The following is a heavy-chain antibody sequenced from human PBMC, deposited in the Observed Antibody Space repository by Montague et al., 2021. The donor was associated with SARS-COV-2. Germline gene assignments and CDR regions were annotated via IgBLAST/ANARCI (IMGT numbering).Heavy chain of an antibody. CDR3: ARHSVSEDGTFFRSYFDP. CDR2: IFYNGYT. Sequence: SETLSLTCTVSGGTVRDYYCYWIRQTAGTGLEWIGYIFYNGYTKXNPSLEGRVTLSVDTPGNQFFLSLRSVTAPDTATYFCARHSVSEDGTFFRSYFDPWGQGAQVIVSS. V-gene: IGHV4-59*08. D-gene: IGHD1-1*01. J-gene: IGHJ5*02. CDR1: GGTVRDYY.